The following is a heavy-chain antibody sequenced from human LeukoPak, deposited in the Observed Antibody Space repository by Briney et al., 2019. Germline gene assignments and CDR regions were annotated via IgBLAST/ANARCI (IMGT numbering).Heavy chain of an antibody. D-gene: IGHD2-15*01. CDR2: IYYSGST. V-gene: IGHV4-59*01. Sequence: SETLSLTCTVSGGSISSYYWSWIRQPPGKGLEWIGYIYYSGSTNYNPSLKSRVTISVDTSKNQLSLKLSSVTAADTAVYYCATAYCSGGSCYFFDYWGQGTLVTVSS. J-gene: IGHJ4*02. CDR3: ATAYCSGGSCYFFDY. CDR1: GGSISSYY.